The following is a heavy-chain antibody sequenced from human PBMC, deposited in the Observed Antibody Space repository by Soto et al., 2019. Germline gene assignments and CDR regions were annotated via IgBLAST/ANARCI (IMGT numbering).Heavy chain of an antibody. CDR1: GFTFDDNA. J-gene: IGHJ4*02. Sequence: EVQLVESGGGLVQPGRSLRLSCAASGFTFDDNAMHWVRQSPGKGLEWVSGISWNSGTIAYADSVKGRFTISRDNAKNSLFLQMKGPRAEDTALYYCARDMYFITAAGGGIDDWGQGTLVTVSS. V-gene: IGHV3-9*01. D-gene: IGHD6-25*01. CDR2: ISWNSGTI. CDR3: ARDMYFITAAGGGIDD.